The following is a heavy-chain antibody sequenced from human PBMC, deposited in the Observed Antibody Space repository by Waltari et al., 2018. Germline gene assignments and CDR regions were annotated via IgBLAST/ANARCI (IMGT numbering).Heavy chain of an antibody. V-gene: IGHV3-23*01. CDR2: ISGSGGST. CDR3: AKDLLGIQLGGGDYYYYGMDV. Sequence: EVQLLESGGGLVQPGGSLRLSCAASGFTFSSYAMSSVRQAPGKGLEWVLAISGSGGSTYYADSGKGRFTISRDNSKNTLYLQMNSLRAEDTAVYYCAKDLLGIQLGGGDYYYYGMDVWGQGTTVTVSS. J-gene: IGHJ6*02. D-gene: IGHD5-18*01. CDR1: GFTFSSYA.